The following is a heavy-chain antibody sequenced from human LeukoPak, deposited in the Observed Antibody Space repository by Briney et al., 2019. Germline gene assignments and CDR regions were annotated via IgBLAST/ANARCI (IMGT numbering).Heavy chain of an antibody. J-gene: IGHJ5*02. CDR3: AKDRYCSSTSCGLNWFDP. Sequence: GGSLRLSCAASGFTFSSYSMNWVRQAPGKGLEWVSSISSSSSYIYYADSVKGRFTISRDNAKNSLYLQMNSLRAEDTAVYYCAKDRYCSSTSCGLNWFDPWGQGTLVTVSS. CDR2: ISSSSSYI. V-gene: IGHV3-21*01. CDR1: GFTFSSYS. D-gene: IGHD2-2*01.